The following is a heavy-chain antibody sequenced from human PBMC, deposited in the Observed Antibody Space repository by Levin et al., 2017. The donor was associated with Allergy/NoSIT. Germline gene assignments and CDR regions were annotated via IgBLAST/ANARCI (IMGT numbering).Heavy chain of an antibody. CDR2: ISSSSSTI. Sequence: SCAASGFTFSSYSMNWVRQAPGKGLEWVSYISSSSSTIYYADSVKGRFTISRDNAKNSLYLQMNSLRAEDTAVYYCARDAGTFYYYYGMDVWGQGTTVTVSS. V-gene: IGHV3-48*01. CDR1: GFTFSSYS. CDR3: ARDAGTFYYYYGMDV. J-gene: IGHJ6*02.